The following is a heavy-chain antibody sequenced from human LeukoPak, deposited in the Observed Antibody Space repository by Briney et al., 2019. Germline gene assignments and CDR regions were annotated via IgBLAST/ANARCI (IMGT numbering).Heavy chain of an antibody. D-gene: IGHD3-3*01. V-gene: IGHV4-59*01. Sequence: PSETLSLTCTVSGGSISSYYWSWIRQPPGKGLEWIGYIYSSGSTSYNPSLKSRVIMSVATSKNQLSLNLTSVTAADTATYYCARDVWSGNYYYGIDVWGQGTTVTVSS. CDR1: GGSISSYY. CDR2: IYSSGST. J-gene: IGHJ6*02. CDR3: ARDVWSGNYYYGIDV.